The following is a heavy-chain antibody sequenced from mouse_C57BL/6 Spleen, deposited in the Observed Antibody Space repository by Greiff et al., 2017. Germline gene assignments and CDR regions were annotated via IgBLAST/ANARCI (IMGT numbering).Heavy chain of an antibody. CDR2: IDPSDSYT. V-gene: IGHV1-50*01. J-gene: IGHJ4*01. CDR1: GYTFTSYW. Sequence: QVQLQQPGAELVKPGASVKLSCKASGYTFTSYWMQWVKQRPGQGLEWIGEIDPSDSYTNYNQKFKGKATLTVDTSSSTAYMQLSSLTSEDSAVYYCARRDTFPFYAMDYWGQGTSVTVSS. CDR3: ARRDTFPFYAMDY.